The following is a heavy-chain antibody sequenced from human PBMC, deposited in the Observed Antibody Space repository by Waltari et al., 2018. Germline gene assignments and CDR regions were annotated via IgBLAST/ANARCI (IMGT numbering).Heavy chain of an antibody. V-gene: IGHV4-39*01. D-gene: IGHD5-12*01. J-gene: IGHJ5*02. CDR1: GGSISRSSYY. CDR2: MYYSGTT. CDR3: ARHWKRNGYRFDP. Sequence: QLQLQESGPGLMKPSETLSLTCTVSGGSISRSSYYWGWIRQFPGKGLEWIASMYYSGTTYYNPTLESRVTISGDTSKNQFSLRLSSVTAADTAVYYCARHWKRNGYRFDPWGQGTLVTVS.